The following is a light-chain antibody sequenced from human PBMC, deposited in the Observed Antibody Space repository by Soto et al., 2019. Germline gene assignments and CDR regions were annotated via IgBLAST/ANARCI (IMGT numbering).Light chain of an antibody. Sequence: QTVVTQEPSVSVSPGGTVTLTCGLSSGSVSSSYYSSWYQQTPGQAPRTLIYNTNIRSSGVPDRFSGSIVGNKSALTITGAQADDESDYYCVLYMGTGIWVFGGGTQLTVL. J-gene: IGLJ3*02. CDR1: SGSVSSSYY. CDR2: NTN. V-gene: IGLV8-61*01. CDR3: VLYMGTGIWV.